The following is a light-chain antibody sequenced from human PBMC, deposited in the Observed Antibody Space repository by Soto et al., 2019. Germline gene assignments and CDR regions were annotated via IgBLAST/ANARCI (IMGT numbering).Light chain of an antibody. Sequence: EIVLTQSPGTLSWSLGERATLSCRASQSVSQYLAWYQQKPGQAPRLLIYGASSRANGIPDRFSGSGSGTDFTLTIKGLEPEDCAVYYCQQYATSARLTFGPGTNVDI. CDR1: QSVSQY. CDR3: QQYATSARLT. CDR2: GAS. J-gene: IGKJ3*01. V-gene: IGKV3-20*01.